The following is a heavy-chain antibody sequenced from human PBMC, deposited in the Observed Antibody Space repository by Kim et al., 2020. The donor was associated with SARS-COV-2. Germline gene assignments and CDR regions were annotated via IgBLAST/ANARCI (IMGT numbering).Heavy chain of an antibody. Sequence: GGSLRLSCEGSGFKFSSFSIHWVRQAPGKGLEWVTVISFDGKNNYYADSVKGRFTISRDNSKNTVSLQMNSLRHEDTAVYYCVRSHPLDSRYFDYWGQGSLVIVSS. CDR1: GFKFSSFS. V-gene: IGHV3-30*04. J-gene: IGHJ4*02. CDR3: VRSHPLDSRYFDY. D-gene: IGHD2-15*01. CDR2: ISFDGKNN.